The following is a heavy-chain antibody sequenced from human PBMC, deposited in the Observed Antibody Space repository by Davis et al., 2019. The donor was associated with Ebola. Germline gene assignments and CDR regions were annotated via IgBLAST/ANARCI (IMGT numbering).Heavy chain of an antibody. CDR3: AKGGAKSTRYFDS. V-gene: IGHV3-23*01. Sequence: PGGSLRLSCVASGFTFSSTGMRWVRQAPGKGLEWVSSISGTTTNTYYADSVKGRFTISRDNSKNTLYLQMNSLRADDTAVYYCAKGGAKSTRYFDSWGQGVLATVSS. CDR1: GFTFSSTG. CDR2: ISGTTTNT. D-gene: IGHD2-2*01. J-gene: IGHJ4*02.